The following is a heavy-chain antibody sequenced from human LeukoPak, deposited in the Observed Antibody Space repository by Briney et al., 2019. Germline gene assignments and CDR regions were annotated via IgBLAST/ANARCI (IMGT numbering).Heavy chain of an antibody. J-gene: IGHJ4*02. D-gene: IGHD4-23*01. Sequence: GGTLRLSCAASGFTFSSYGMSWVRQAPGKGLEWVSAISGSGGSTYYADSVKGRFTISRDNSKNTLYLQMNSLRAEDTAVYYCAKGTVVTVFDYWGQGTLVTVSS. CDR1: GFTFSSYG. CDR3: AKGTVVTVFDY. CDR2: ISGSGGST. V-gene: IGHV3-23*01.